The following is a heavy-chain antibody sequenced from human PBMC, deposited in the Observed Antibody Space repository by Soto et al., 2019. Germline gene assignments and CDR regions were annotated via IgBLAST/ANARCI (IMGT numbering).Heavy chain of an antibody. J-gene: IGHJ4*01. CDR2: ISYDGSNK. Sequence: QVQLVESGGGVVQPGRSLRLSCAASGFTFSSYAMHWVRQAPGKGLEWVAVISYDGSNKYYADSVKGRFTISRDNSKNTLYLQMNSLRAEDTAVYYCARDPGKNWNDGYWCHGTLVTVSS. D-gene: IGHD1-1*01. CDR3: ARDPGKNWNDGY. V-gene: IGHV3-30-3*01. CDR1: GFTFSSYA.